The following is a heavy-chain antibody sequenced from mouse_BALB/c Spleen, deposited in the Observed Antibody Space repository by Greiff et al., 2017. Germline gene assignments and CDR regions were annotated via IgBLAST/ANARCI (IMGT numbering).Heavy chain of an antibody. D-gene: IGHD1-1*02. J-gene: IGHJ2*01. CDR3: ARGGYYFDY. CDR2: ISSGSSTI. Sequence: DVMLVESGGGLVQPGGSRKLSCAASGFTFSSFGMHWVRQAPEKGLEWVAYISSGSSTIYYADTVKGRFTISRDNPKNTLFLQMTSLRSEDTAMYYCARGGYYFDYWGQGTTLTVSS. CDR1: GFTFSSFG. V-gene: IGHV5-17*02.